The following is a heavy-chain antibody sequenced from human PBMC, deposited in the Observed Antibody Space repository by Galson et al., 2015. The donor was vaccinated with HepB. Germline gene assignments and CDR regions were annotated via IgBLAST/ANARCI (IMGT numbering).Heavy chain of an antibody. CDR3: ARSFVVNTTMSNPYFDY. CDR2: IYPGDSDT. Sequence: QSGAEVKKPGESLKISCKGSGFSFTSYWIAWVRQMPGKGLEWMGIIYPGDSDTRYSPYFQGQVTISADKSISTAYLQWSSLKASDTAMYYCARSFVVNTTMSNPYFDYWGQGTLVIVSS. J-gene: IGHJ4*02. V-gene: IGHV5-51*01. D-gene: IGHD3-22*01. CDR1: GFSFTSYW.